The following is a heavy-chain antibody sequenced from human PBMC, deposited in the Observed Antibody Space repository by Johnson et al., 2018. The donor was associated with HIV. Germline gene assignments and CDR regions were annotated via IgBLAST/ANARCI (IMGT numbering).Heavy chain of an antibody. V-gene: IGHV3-33*01. CDR3: ARLRDGYNFDAFDI. D-gene: IGHD5-24*01. CDR1: GFTFSSYG. Sequence: QVQLVESGGGVVQPGRSLRLSCAASGFTFSSYGMHWVRQAPGKGLEWVAVIWYDGSNKYYADSVKGRFTISRDNAKNSLYLQMNSLTAEDTALYYCARLRDGYNFDAFDIWGQGTMVTVSS. CDR2: IWYDGSNK. J-gene: IGHJ3*02.